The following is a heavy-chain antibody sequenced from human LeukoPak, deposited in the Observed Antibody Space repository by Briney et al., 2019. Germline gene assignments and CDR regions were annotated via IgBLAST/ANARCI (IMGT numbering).Heavy chain of an antibody. CDR3: VKSGTLLREGFNY. CDR2: MDYTGET. J-gene: IGHJ4*02. D-gene: IGHD1-1*01. Sequence: PSETLSLTCTVSGASINIRYHYWGWIRQSPGKGLEWIGSMDYTGETYYSPSLQSRVTISVDTPRNRFSLNLHSMTAADTAVYYCVKSGTLLREGFNYWGQGTLVTVSS. V-gene: IGHV4-39*01. CDR1: GASINIRYHY.